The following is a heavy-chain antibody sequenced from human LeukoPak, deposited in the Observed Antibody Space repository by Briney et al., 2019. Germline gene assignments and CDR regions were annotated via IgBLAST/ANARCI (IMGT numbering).Heavy chain of an antibody. Sequence: GGSLRLSCAASGFTFKNYAMNWVRQSPGQGLEWVSTISGDAVASWYADSVKGRFTVSRDNAKNSLYLQMNSLRAEDTAVYYCARDIVVVPAANHYYYGMDVWGQGTTVTVSS. J-gene: IGHJ6*02. V-gene: IGHV3-23*01. CDR2: ISGDAVAS. CDR1: GFTFKNYA. D-gene: IGHD2-2*01. CDR3: ARDIVVVPAANHYYYGMDV.